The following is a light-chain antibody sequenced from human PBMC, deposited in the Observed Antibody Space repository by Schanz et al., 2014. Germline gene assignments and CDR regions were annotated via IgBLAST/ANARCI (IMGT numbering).Light chain of an antibody. Sequence: EIVMTQSPATLSVSPGERATLSCRASQSVSSSYLAWYQQRPGQAPRLLIYDTSKRAAGIPARFSGSGSGTDFTLAISSLEPEDSAVYYCQHRSNWPLTFGGGTKVEIK. J-gene: IGKJ4*01. CDR3: QHRSNWPLT. CDR1: QSVSSSY. CDR2: DTS. V-gene: IGKV3D-20*02.